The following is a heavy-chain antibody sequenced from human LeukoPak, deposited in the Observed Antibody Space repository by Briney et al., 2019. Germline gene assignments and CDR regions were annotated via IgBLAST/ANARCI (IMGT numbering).Heavy chain of an antibody. Sequence: ASVKVSCKASGYTFTGYYMHWVRQAPGQGLEWMGWINPNSGGTNYAQKFQGRVTMTRDTSIITAYMELSRLRSDDTAVYYCARVNSYGYGGGTFDYWGQGTLVTVSS. J-gene: IGHJ4*02. CDR2: INPNSGGT. CDR1: GYTFTGYY. D-gene: IGHD5-18*01. V-gene: IGHV1-2*02. CDR3: ARVNSYGYGGGTFDY.